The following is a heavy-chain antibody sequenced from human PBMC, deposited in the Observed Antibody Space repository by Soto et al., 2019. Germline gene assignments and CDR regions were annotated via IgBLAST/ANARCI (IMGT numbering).Heavy chain of an antibody. V-gene: IGHV3-53*01. D-gene: IGHD2-2*01. CDR1: GFTVSSNS. Sequence: PGGALRPSCAASGFTVSSNSMSCVRLAPGKRLEWISVIYSGGSTYYAGALKGRFTLSRDKSENTLYLQTNRLGAEDTSVYYCARGGCVCTSCCYNYWGQVSLVTV. J-gene: IGHJ4*02. CDR2: IYSGGST. CDR3: ARGGCVCTSCCYNY.